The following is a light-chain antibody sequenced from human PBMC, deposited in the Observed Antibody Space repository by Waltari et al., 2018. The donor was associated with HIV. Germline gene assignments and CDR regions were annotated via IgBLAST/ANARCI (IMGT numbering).Light chain of an antibody. Sequence: QSVLTQPPSASGAPGQSVIISCSGSSSNIGSKTVNWYRQLPGTAPKLLIYSNNQRPSGVPDRFSGSNSGTSASLAISGLQSGDEADYYCAAWEDSLNGPNYVFGSGTTVTVL. J-gene: IGLJ1*01. CDR1: SSNIGSKT. V-gene: IGLV1-44*01. CDR3: AAWEDSLNGPNYV. CDR2: SNN.